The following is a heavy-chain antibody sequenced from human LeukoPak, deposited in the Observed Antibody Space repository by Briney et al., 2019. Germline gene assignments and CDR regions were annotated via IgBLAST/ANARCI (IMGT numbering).Heavy chain of an antibody. Sequence: APVKVSCKASGYTFTGYYIHWVRQAPGQGLEWMGYINPNTDYTNYAQNFQDRVTMTRDTSISTAFMELSSLRSDDTAVYCAREEANTRIHFDYWGQGTLVTVSS. V-gene: IGHV1-2*02. CDR2: INPNTDYT. CDR3: AREEANTRIHFDY. D-gene: IGHD3-22*01. J-gene: IGHJ4*02. CDR1: GYTFTGYY.